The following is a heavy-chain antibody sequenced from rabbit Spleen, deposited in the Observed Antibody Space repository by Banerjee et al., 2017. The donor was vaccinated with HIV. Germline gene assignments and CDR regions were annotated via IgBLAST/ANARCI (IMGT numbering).Heavy chain of an antibody. J-gene: IGHJ3*01. Sequence: QQQLEESGGGLVKPGGTLTLTCTVSGFSFSSNWICWVRQAPGKGLEWIACIDTNDGDTDYANWPKGRFTISKTSSTTVTLQMTSLTAADTATYFCARSGYVGWGGDGDLTGNKLWGQGTLVTVS. V-gene: IGHV1S45*01. CDR1: GFSFSSNW. CDR2: IDTNDGDT. CDR3: ARSGYVGWGGDGDLTGNKL. D-gene: IGHD4-1*01.